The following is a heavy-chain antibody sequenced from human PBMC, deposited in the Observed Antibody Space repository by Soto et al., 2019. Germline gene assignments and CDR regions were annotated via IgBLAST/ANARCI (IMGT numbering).Heavy chain of an antibody. CDR2: ISYDGSNK. CDR1: GFTFSSYG. CDR3: AKDGTDDWYFDL. J-gene: IGHJ2*01. V-gene: IGHV3-30*18. Sequence: QVQLAESGGGVVQPGRSLRLSCAASGFTFSSYGMHWVRQAPGKGLEWVAVISYDGSNKYYADSVKGRFTISRDNSKNTLYLQMNSLRAEDTAVYYCAKDGTDDWYFDLWGRGTLVTVSS.